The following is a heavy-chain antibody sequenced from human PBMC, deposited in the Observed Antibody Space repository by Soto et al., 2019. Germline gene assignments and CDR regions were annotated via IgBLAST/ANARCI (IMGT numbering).Heavy chain of an antibody. V-gene: IGHV2-5*01. D-gene: IGHD1-20*01. CDR3: VHRTYNTPNYFGY. CDR2: IYWNDDK. Sequence: TLSLTCSVSGDAISNYYWSWIRQTPGRGLEWIAVIYWNDDKRYSPSLKNRLTITKDTSKNQVVLTMTNMDPVDTATYYCVHRTYNTPNYFGYWGQGTLVTVSS. CDR1: GDAISNYYW. J-gene: IGHJ4*02.